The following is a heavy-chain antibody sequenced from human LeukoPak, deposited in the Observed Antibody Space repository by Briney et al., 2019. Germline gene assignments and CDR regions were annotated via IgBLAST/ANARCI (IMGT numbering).Heavy chain of an antibody. V-gene: IGHV3-30*18. D-gene: IGHD6-13*01. CDR2: ISYDGSNK. CDR1: GFTFSSYG. CDR3: AKMARGSSSWYWDY. Sequence: PGRSLRLSCAASGFTFSSYGTHWVRQAPGKGLEWVAVISYDGSNKYYADSVKGRFTISRDNSKNTLYLQMNSLRAEDTAVYYCAKMARGSSSWYWDYWGQGTLVTVSS. J-gene: IGHJ4*02.